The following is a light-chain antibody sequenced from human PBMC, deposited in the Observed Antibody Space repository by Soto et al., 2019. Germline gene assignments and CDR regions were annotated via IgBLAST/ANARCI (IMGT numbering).Light chain of an antibody. V-gene: IGKV1-5*01. J-gene: IGKJ1*01. CDR1: ESIRTW. CDR3: QQYNNYPRT. CDR2: DAS. Sequence: DIQMTQSPTTLSASIGDRVTITCRASESIRTWLAWYQHKPGKAPKFLIYDASTLESGVPSRFNGSGSGTEFTLTISSLQPDDFATYYCQQYNNYPRTFGQGTKVDI.